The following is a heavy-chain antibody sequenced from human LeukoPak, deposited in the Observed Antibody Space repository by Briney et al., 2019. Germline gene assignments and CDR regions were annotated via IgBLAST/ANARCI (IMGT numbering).Heavy chain of an antibody. CDR3: ARERGYYGSGSYFGNWFDP. D-gene: IGHD3-10*01. V-gene: IGHV4-31*03. CDR2: IYYSGST. CDR1: GGSISSGGYY. Sequence: SQTLSLTCTVSGGSISSGGYYWSWIRQHPGKGLEWIGYIYYSGSTYYNPSLKSRVTISVDTSKNQFSLKLSSVTAADTAVYYCARERGYYGSGSYFGNWFDPWGQGTLVTVSS. J-gene: IGHJ5*02.